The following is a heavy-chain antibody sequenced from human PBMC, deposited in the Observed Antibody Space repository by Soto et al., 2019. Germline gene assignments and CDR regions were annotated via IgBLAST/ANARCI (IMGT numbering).Heavy chain of an antibody. V-gene: IGHV4-38-2*01. Sequence: SETHSLTCGVSSSSDSSGFCRTWIRQSPGAGLEWLGSIYPSGNTYYNPSLRGRITISVDTSKNHFSLTLTSVTAADTARYYCVAYTAAHNWFDPWGQGTLVTVSS. CDR1: SSSDSSGFC. CDR3: VAYTAAHNWFDP. J-gene: IGHJ5*02. CDR2: IYPSGNT. D-gene: IGHD2-2*02.